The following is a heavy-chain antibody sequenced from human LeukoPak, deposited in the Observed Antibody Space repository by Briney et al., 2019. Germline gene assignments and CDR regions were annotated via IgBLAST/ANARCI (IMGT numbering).Heavy chain of an antibody. CDR1: GYTITSYA. J-gene: IGHJ4*02. V-gene: IGHV1-18*01. CDR2: ISAYNGNT. D-gene: IGHD5-24*01. CDR3: ARDRVIGRDGLKN. Sequence: VASVKVSCKASGYTITSYAISWVRQAPGQGLEWMGWISAYNGNTNYAQKLQGRVTMTTDTSTSTAYMELRSLRSDDTAVYYCARDRVIGRDGLKNWGQGTLVTVSS.